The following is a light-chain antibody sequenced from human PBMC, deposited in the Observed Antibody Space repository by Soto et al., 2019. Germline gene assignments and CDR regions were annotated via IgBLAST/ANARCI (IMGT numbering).Light chain of an antibody. CDR1: QSISSW. V-gene: IGKV1-5*03. Sequence: DIQMTQSPSTLSASVGDRVTITCRASQSISSWLAWYQQKPGKAPKLLIHKASTLESGVPSRFSGSGSGTEFTLTISSLQPDDFATYYCQQYNSYLITFGQGTRLEIK. CDR3: QQYNSYLIT. CDR2: KAS. J-gene: IGKJ5*01.